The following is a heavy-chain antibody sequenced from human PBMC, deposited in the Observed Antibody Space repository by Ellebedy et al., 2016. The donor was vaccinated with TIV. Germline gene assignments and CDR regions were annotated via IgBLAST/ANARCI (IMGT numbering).Heavy chain of an antibody. CDR1: GGSISSGDYY. V-gene: IGHV4-31*01. D-gene: IGHD3-10*01. CDR2: IYDSGST. Sequence: LSCTVSGGSISSGDYYWSWIRQHPGKGLEWIGFIYDSGSTYYNPSLKSLLTISVDTSKNQFSLKLSSVTAADTALYYCAAGYYYGSGSYLKPDAFDIWGQGTMVTVPS. CDR3: AAGYYYGSGSYLKPDAFDI. J-gene: IGHJ3*02.